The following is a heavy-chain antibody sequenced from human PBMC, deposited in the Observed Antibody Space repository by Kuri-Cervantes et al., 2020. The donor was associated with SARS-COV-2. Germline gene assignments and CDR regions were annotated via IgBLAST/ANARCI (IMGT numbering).Heavy chain of an antibody. Sequence: SVKVSCKASGYTLTGYYMYWVRQAPGQGLEWMGGIIPTFGIENYAQKFQGRVTITTDESTSTAYMELSSLRSEDTAVYYCARRGYCSGGSCYSSLRGAFDIWGQGTMVTVSS. CDR3: ARRGYCSGGSCYSSLRGAFDI. CDR1: GYTLTGYY. V-gene: IGHV1-69*05. D-gene: IGHD2-15*01. CDR2: IIPTFGIE. J-gene: IGHJ3*02.